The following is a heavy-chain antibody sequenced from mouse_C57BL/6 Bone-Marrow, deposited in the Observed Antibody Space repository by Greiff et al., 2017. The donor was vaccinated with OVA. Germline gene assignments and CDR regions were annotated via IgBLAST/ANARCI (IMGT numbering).Heavy chain of an antibody. CDR2: IYPGSGST. Sequence: QVQLQQPGAELVKPGASVKMSCKASGYTFTSYWITWVKPRPGQGLEWIGDIYPGSGSTNYNEKFKSKATLTVDTSSSTAYMQLSSLTSEDSAVYYCARDYGSSSSYYAMDYWGQGTSVTVSS. D-gene: IGHD1-1*01. J-gene: IGHJ4*01. CDR3: ARDYGSSSSYYAMDY. V-gene: IGHV1-55*01. CDR1: GYTFTSYW.